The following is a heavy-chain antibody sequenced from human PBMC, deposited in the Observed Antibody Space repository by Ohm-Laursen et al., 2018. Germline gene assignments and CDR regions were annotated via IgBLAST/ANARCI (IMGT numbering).Heavy chain of an antibody. Sequence: SLRLSCTASGFTFSSYSMNWVRQAPGKGLEWVSSISSSGSTIYYADSVKGRFTISRDNAKNSLYLQMNSLRAEDTAVYYCARDDCSSTSCPDLDYWGQGTLVSVSS. V-gene: IGHV3-48*04. J-gene: IGHJ4*02. CDR2: ISSSGSTI. CDR1: GFTFSSYS. D-gene: IGHD2-2*01. CDR3: ARDDCSSTSCPDLDY.